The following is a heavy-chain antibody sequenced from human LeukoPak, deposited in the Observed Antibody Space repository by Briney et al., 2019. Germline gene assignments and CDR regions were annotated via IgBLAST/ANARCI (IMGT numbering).Heavy chain of an antibody. CDR1: GFTFSSYA. V-gene: IGHV3-23*01. J-gene: IGHJ4*02. CDR2: IGGGGGST. Sequence: PGGSLRLSCAASGFTFSSYAMSWVRQAPGKGLEWVSAIGGGGGSTYYADSLKGRFTISRDTSKSTLYLQMHSLRAEDTAVYYCAKRGRYYFDYWGQGTLVTVSS. CDR3: AKRGRYYFDY.